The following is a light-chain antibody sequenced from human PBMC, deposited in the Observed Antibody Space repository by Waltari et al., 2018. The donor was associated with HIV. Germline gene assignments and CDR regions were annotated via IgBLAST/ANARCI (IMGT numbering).Light chain of an antibody. CDR3: SSYTSSSWV. CDR1: SSDVDYYNY. V-gene: IGLV2-14*03. Sequence: QSALTQPASVSGSPGQSITISCTGISSDVDYYNYDCWYQQHPGKAPKLMIYDVTHRPSGGSNRFSGSKSGNTASLTISVLQAEDEADYYCSSYTSSSWVFGGGTKLTVL. CDR2: DVT. J-gene: IGLJ3*02.